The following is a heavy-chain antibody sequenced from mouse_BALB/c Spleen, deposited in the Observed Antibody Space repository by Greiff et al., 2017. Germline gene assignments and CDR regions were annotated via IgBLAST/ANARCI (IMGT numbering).Heavy chain of an antibody. V-gene: IGHV5-17*02. CDR1: GFTFSSFG. Sequence: EVKLVESGGGLVQPGGSRKLSCAASGFTFSSFGMHWVRQAPEKGLEWVAYISSGSSTIYYADTVKGRFTISRDNPKNTLFLQMTSLRSEDTAMYYCARTEYDTWYFDVWGAGTTVTVSS. J-gene: IGHJ1*01. CDR3: ARTEYDTWYFDV. D-gene: IGHD2-10*02. CDR2: ISSGSSTI.